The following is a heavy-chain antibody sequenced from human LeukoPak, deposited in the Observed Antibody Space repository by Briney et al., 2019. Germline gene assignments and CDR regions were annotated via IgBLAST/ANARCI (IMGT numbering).Heavy chain of an antibody. CDR3: AKYSNYLDAFDI. CDR2: ISWNSGSI. D-gene: IGHD4-11*01. J-gene: IGHJ3*02. CDR1: GFTFSSYA. V-gene: IGHV3-9*01. Sequence: GGSLRLSCAASGFTFSSYAMSWVRQAPGKGLEWVSGISWNSGSIGYADSVKGRFTISRDNAKNSLYLQMNSLRAEDTALYYCAKYSNYLDAFDIWGQGTMVTVSS.